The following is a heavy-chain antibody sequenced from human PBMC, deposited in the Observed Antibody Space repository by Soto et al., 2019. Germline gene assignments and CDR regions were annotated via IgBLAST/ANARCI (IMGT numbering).Heavy chain of an antibody. D-gene: IGHD3-9*01. CDR2: INAGNGNT. CDR3: ARDQRLLRYFDWLLPHY. V-gene: IGHV1-3*01. J-gene: IGHJ4*02. Sequence: ASVKVSCKASGYTFTSYAMHWVRQAPGQRLEWMGWINAGNGNTKYSQKFQGRVTITRDTSASTAYMELSSLRSEDMAVYYCARDQRLLRYFDWLLPHYWGQGTLVTVSS. CDR1: GYTFTSYA.